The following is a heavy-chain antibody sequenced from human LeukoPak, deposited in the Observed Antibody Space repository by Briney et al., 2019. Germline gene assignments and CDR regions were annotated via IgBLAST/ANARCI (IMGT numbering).Heavy chain of an antibody. V-gene: IGHV1-3*01. CDR1: GYTFTSYA. J-gene: IGHJ4*02. CDR3: AREVLSSGHYYDVDY. D-gene: IGHD3-22*01. Sequence: ASVKVSCKASGYTFTSYAMHWVRQAPGQRLEWMGWINAGNGNTKYSQKFQGRVTITRDTSASTAYMELSSLRSEDTAVYYCAREVLSSGHYYDVDYWGQGTLVTVSS. CDR2: INAGNGNT.